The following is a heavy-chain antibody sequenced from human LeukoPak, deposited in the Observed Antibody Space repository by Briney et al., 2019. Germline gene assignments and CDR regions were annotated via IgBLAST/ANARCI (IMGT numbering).Heavy chain of an antibody. J-gene: IGHJ5*02. CDR2: IKGDGSAT. Sequence: GGSLRLSCAASGFTFSTYSMHWVRQAPGKGLVWVARIKGDGSATIYADSVKGRFTISRDNSKNPLYLQTSSLRAEDTAVYYCARASATVPGLLYHWGRGTLVTVSS. D-gene: IGHD4-17*01. CDR1: GFTFSTYS. V-gene: IGHV3-74*01. CDR3: ARASATVPGLLYH.